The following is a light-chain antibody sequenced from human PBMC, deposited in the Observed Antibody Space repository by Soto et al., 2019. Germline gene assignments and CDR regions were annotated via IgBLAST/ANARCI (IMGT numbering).Light chain of an antibody. Sequence: QSALTQPPSASGSPGQSVTISCTGTSSDVGGSNYVSWYQQHPGKAPKLVIYAVSQRPSEVPARFSGSKSGNTASLTVSGLQAEDEADYYCSSYAGSNNGVFGGGTKLTVL. CDR2: AVS. CDR3: SSYAGSNNGV. V-gene: IGLV2-8*01. CDR1: SSDVGGSNY. J-gene: IGLJ3*02.